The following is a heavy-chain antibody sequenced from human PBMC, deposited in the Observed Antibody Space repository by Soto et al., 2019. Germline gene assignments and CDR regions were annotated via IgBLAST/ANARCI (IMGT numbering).Heavy chain of an antibody. V-gene: IGHV1-8*01. Sequence: ASVKVSCKASGYTLTSYDINWVRQATGQGLEWMGWMNPNSGNTGYAQKFQGRVTMTRNTSISTAYVELSSLRSEDTAVYYCARSLSVVATEYSSSYPRLYYYGMDVWGQGTTVTVSS. D-gene: IGHD6-6*01. CDR1: GYTLTSYD. CDR3: ARSLSVVATEYSSSYPRLYYYGMDV. J-gene: IGHJ6*02. CDR2: MNPNSGNT.